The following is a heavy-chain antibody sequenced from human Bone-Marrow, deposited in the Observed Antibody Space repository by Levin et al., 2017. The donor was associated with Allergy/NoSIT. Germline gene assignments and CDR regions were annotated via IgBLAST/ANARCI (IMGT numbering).Heavy chain of an antibody. CDR2: IYPGDSDT. CDR1: GYSFSSFW. Sequence: GESLKISCTGSGYSFSSFWIGWVRQMPGKGLEWMGLIYPGDSDTRYSPSFQGQVTMSADKSVNTVYLEWTSLRASDTAIYYCARHGGSGWYINYFYGMDVWGQGTTVIVSS. CDR3: ARHGGSGWYINYFYGMDV. J-gene: IGHJ6*02. V-gene: IGHV5-51*01. D-gene: IGHD6-19*01.